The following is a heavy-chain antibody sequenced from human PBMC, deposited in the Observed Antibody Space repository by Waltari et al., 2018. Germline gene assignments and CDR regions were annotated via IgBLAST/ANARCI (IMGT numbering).Heavy chain of an antibody. CDR2: IIPIFGTA. CDR1: GDTFSSYA. D-gene: IGHD3-22*01. V-gene: IGHV1-69*06. CDR3: ATSAPRITMIVV. J-gene: IGHJ4*02. Sequence: QVQLVQSGAEVKKPGSSVKVSCKASGDTFSSYAISRVRQAPGQGLEWMGGIIPIFGTANYAQKFQGRVTMTEDTSTDTAYMELSSLRSEDTAVYYCATSAPRITMIVVWGQGTLVTVSS.